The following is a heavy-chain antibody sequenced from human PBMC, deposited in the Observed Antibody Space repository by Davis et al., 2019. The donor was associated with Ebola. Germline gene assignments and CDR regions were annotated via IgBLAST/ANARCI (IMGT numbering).Heavy chain of an antibody. V-gene: IGHV6-1*01. J-gene: IGHJ6*02. CDR2: TYYSSKWYN. D-gene: IGHD6-19*01. Sequence: PSETLSLTCAISGDSVSGNIPAWNWLRQSPSRGLEWLGRTYYSSKWYNNYAAYVKSRITINPDTSKNQFSLQLNSVTPEDTAIYYCARGWFKSGMDVWGQGTTVTVSS. CDR1: GDSVSGNIPA. CDR3: ARGWFKSGMDV.